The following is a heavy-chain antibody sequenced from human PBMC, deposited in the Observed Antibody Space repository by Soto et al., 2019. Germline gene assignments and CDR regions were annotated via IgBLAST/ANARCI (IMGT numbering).Heavy chain of an antibody. Sequence: QVQLQESGPGLVKPSGTLSLTCAVSGGSISSSNWWSWVRQPPGKGLEWIGEIYHSGSTNYNPSLKSRVTISVDKSKNQFSLKLSSVNAAATAVYYCANASIITMVRGVHPYYYGMDVWGQGTTVTVSS. J-gene: IGHJ6*02. CDR3: ANASIITMVRGVHPYYYGMDV. CDR1: GGSISSSNW. V-gene: IGHV4-4*02. CDR2: IYHSGST. D-gene: IGHD3-10*01.